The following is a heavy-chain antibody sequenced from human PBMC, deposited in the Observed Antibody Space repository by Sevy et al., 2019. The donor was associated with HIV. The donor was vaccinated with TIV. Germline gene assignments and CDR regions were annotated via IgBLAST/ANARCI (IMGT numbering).Heavy chain of an antibody. CDR1: GLTFSSDS. Sequence: GGYLRLSCVVSGLTFSSDSMNWVRQAPGKGLEWLAYISSSSRTIYYADSVEGRFTISRDNDKKSVFLQMNNLRDEDSATYYCSRDVDTPFVRSFDSWGQGTLVLVSS. CDR3: SRDVDTPFVRSFDS. J-gene: IGHJ4*02. D-gene: IGHD5-18*01. V-gene: IGHV3-48*02. CDR2: ISSSSRTI.